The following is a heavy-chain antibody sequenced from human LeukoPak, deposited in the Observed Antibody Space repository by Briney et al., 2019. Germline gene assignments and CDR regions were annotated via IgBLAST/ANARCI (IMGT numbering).Heavy chain of an antibody. D-gene: IGHD2-15*01. J-gene: IGHJ5*02. V-gene: IGHV4-39*01. Sequence: SGTLSLTCTVSGGSISSSSYYWGWIRQPPGKGLEWIGSIYYSGSTYYNPSLKSRVTISVDTSKNQFSLKLSSVTAADTAVYYCARGGVAATLSWFDPWGQGTLVTVSS. CDR1: GGSISSSSYY. CDR2: IYYSGST. CDR3: ARGGVAATLSWFDP.